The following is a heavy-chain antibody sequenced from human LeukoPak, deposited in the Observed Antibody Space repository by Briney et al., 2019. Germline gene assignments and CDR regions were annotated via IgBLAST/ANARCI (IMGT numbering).Heavy chain of an antibody. Sequence: GGSLRLSCAASGFTFSSYGMHWVRQAPGKGLEWVAVISYDGSNKYYADSVKGRFTISRDNSKNTLYLQMNSLRAEDTAVYYCANLVEMGGYWGQGTLVTVSS. V-gene: IGHV3-30*18. CDR3: ANLVEMGGY. D-gene: IGHD5-24*01. J-gene: IGHJ4*02. CDR1: GFTFSSYG. CDR2: ISYDGSNK.